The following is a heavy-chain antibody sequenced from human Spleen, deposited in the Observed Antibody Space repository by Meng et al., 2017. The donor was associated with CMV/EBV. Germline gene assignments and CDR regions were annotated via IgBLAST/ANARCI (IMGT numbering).Heavy chain of an antibody. CDR3: ARDHYDSSGYYLDAFDI. D-gene: IGHD3-22*01. CDR2: ISAYNGNT. J-gene: IGHJ3*02. V-gene: IGHV1-18*01. CDR1: YTFASYG. Sequence: YTFASYGISWVRQAPGQGLEWMGWISAYNGNTNYAQKFQGRVTMTTYTSTSTAYMELRSLRSDDTAVYYCARDHYDSSGYYLDAFDIWGQGTLVTVSS.